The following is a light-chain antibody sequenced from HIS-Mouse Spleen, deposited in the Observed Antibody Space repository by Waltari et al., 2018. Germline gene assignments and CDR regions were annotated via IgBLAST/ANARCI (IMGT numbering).Light chain of an antibody. CDR2: DAS. CDR3: QQRSNWPP. J-gene: IGKJ4*01. V-gene: IGKV3-11*01. CDR1: QSVSSY. Sequence: EIVLTQSPATLSLSPGERATLSCRASQSVSSYLAWYQQKPGQAPRLLIYDASNRATGSPARVSGSGSGTDFTLTISSLEPEDFAVYYCQQRSNWPPFGGGTKVEIK.